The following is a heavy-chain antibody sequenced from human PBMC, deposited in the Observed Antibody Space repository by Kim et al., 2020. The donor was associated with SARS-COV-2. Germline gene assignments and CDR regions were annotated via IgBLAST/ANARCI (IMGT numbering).Heavy chain of an antibody. Sequence: GGSLRLSCAASGFIFSNHGVNWVRQAPGKGLEWVSFISRNSDYIYYADSVKGRFTISRDNAKNSLYLQMNSLRAEDTAHYYCASSYSPQSYYYGMDVWGQGTTVTVSS. D-gene: IGHD1-26*01. J-gene: IGHJ6*02. CDR2: ISRNSDYI. V-gene: IGHV3-21*01. CDR1: GFIFSNHG. CDR3: ASSYSPQSYYYGMDV.